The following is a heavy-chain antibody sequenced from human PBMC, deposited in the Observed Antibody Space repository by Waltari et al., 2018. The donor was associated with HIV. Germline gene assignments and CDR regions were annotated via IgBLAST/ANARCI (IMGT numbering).Heavy chain of an antibody. D-gene: IGHD3-22*01. Sequence: QVQLVQSGAEVKKPGASVKVSCKASGYPFTAYDMHWVRQAPGQGLEWMGRINLNSGDTNYGQKFQGRVTMTRDTSISTAYMELSRLRSDDTAVYYCARDSYYYDSSGFFPDFWGQGTLVTVSS. V-gene: IGHV1-2*06. CDR2: INLNSGDT. CDR3: ARDSYYYDSSGFFPDF. CDR1: GYPFTAYD. J-gene: IGHJ4*02.